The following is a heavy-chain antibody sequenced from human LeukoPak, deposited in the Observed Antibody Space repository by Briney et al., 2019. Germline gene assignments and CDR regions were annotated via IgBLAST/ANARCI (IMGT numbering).Heavy chain of an antibody. J-gene: IGHJ4*02. CDR1: GGTFSSYA. V-gene: IGHV1-69*01. CDR2: IIPIFGTA. CDR3: ARDGGYYYDSSGSYFNY. Sequence: SVKVSCKASGGTFSSYAISWVRQAPGQGLEWMGGIIPIFGTANYAQKFQGRVTITAGESTSTAYMELSSLRSEDTAVYYCARDGGYYYDSSGSYFNYWGQGTLVTVSS. D-gene: IGHD3-22*01.